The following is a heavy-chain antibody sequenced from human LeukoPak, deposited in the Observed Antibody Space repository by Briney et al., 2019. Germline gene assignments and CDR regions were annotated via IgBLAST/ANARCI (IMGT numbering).Heavy chain of an antibody. Sequence: ASVKVSCKASGYTFTGYYMHWVRQAPGQGLEWMGWINPNSGGTNYAQKFQGRVTMTRDTSISTAYMELSRLRSDDTAVYYCARPRRIMITFGGVIVRDDAFDIWGQGTMVTVSS. J-gene: IGHJ3*02. CDR2: INPNSGGT. CDR1: GYTFTGYY. D-gene: IGHD3-16*02. CDR3: ARPRRIMITFGGVIVRDDAFDI. V-gene: IGHV1-2*02.